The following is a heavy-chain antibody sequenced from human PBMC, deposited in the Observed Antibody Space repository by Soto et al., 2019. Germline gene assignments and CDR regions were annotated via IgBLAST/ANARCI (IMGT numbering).Heavy chain of an antibody. CDR1: GYTFTSYF. V-gene: IGHV1-69*06. J-gene: IGHJ4*02. CDR3: ASSTARITIFGVVIPMGDY. Sequence: ASVKVSCKASGYTFTSYFMHWVRQAPGQGLEWMGGIIPIFGTANYAQKFQGRVTIIADKSTSTAYMELSSLRSEDTAVYYCASSTARITIFGVVIPMGDYWGQGTLVTV. CDR2: IIPIFGTA. D-gene: IGHD3-3*01.